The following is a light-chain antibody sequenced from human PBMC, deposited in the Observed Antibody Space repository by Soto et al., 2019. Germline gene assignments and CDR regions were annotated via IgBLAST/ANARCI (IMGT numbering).Light chain of an antibody. CDR2: EVS. CDR1: SSDVGGYNY. V-gene: IGLV2-14*01. CDR3: SSYTSSSAWV. J-gene: IGLJ3*02. Sequence: QSVLTQPASVSGSPGQSITISCTVTSSDVGGYNYVSWYQQHPGKDPKLMIYEVSNRHSGVSNRFSGSKSGNTASLTISGLQAEDEDDYYCSSYTSSSAWVFGGGTTLTVL.